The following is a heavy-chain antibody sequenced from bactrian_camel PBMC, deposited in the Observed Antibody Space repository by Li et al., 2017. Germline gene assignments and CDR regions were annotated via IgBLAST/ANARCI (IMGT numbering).Heavy chain of an antibody. CDR1: GFTFDDYA. J-gene: IGHJ6*01. V-gene: IGHV3-1*01. CDR3: AAGTRIIVGDYCDGITA. Sequence: VQLVESGGGSVQAGGSLRLSCTASGFTFDDYAMGWIRQAPGKGLEWVSGISYSGDSTNYADSVKGRFAISQDNAKNIIYLQMSSLTPDDTAMYYCAAGTRIIVGDYCDGITAWGQGTQVTVS. D-gene: IGHD3*01. CDR2: ISYSGDST.